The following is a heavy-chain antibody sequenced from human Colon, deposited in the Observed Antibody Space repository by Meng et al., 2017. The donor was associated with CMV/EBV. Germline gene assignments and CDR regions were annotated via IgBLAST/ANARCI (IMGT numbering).Heavy chain of an antibody. J-gene: IGHJ5*02. Sequence: VTVSCKASGYPFTNYHIHWVRQAPGQGLEWMGWINTNTDKPTNAQGLTGRFAFSLDTSVSTAYLQITDVKPEDTAMYYCANTLGAGAWGQGTLVTVSS. CDR1: GYPFTNYH. CDR3: ANTLGAGA. CDR2: INTNTDKP. V-gene: IGHV7-4-1*02. D-gene: IGHD3-16*01.